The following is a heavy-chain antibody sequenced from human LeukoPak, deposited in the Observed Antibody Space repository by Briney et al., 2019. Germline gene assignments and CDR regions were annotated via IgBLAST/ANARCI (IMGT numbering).Heavy chain of an antibody. CDR1: GYTFTSYD. J-gene: IGHJ4*02. Sequence: ASVKVSCKASGYTFTSYDINWVRQATGQGLEWMGWMNPNSGNTGYAQKFQGRVTMTRNTSISTAYMELSSLRAEDTAVYYCAKVRVVVTAAGHYFDYWGQGTLVTVSS. CDR2: MNPNSGNT. V-gene: IGHV1-8*01. D-gene: IGHD2-21*02. CDR3: AKVRVVVTAAGHYFDY.